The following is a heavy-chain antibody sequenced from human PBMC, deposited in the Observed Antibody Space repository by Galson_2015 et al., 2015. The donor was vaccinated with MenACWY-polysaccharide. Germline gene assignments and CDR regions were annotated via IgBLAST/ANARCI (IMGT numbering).Heavy chain of an antibody. Sequence: SLRLSCAASGFTFSSNSMNWVRQAPGKGLEWVSYISSSSGTIYYADSVKGRFTISRDDAKNSQYLQMNSLRAEDTAVYYCASTSPNSFWGQGTRVIVSS. V-gene: IGHV3-48*01. J-gene: IGHJ4*02. D-gene: IGHD2-21*01. CDR2: ISSSSGTI. CDR1: GFTFSSNS. CDR3: ASTSPNSF.